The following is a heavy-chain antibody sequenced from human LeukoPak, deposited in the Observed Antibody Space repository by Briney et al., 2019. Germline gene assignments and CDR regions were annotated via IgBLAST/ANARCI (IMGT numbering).Heavy chain of an antibody. V-gene: IGHV3-23*01. Sequence: GGSLRLSCAASGFTFSSYAMSWVRQAPGKGLEWVSAISGSGGSTYYADSVKGRFTISRDNSKNTLYLQMNSLRAEDTAVYYCAKVGGIVVVPAAMFYFDYWGQGTLVTVSS. CDR3: AKVGGIVVVPAAMFYFDY. J-gene: IGHJ4*02. D-gene: IGHD2-2*01. CDR1: GFTFSSYA. CDR2: ISGSGGST.